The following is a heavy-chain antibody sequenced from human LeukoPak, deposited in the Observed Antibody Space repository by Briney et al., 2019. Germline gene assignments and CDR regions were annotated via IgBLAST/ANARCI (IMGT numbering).Heavy chain of an antibody. CDR3: TTIKRGNIFGYFDF. V-gene: IGHV4-59*11. CDR2: VFDSGRT. Sequence: SETLSLTCTVSGGSMTTHHWTWIRQTPGKGLEWIGYVFDSGRTKENPSLKSRVTLSADTSKNQLSLRLSSVTAADTAVYYCTTIKRGNIFGYFDFWGQGILVTVSS. D-gene: IGHD5-18*01. CDR1: GGSMTTHH. J-gene: IGHJ4*02.